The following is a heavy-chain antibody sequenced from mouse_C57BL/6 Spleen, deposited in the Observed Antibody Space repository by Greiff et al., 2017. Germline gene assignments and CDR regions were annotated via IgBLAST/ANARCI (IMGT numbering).Heavy chain of an antibody. Sequence: VQLKQSGTVLARPGASVKMSCKTSGYPFTSYWMHWVKQRPGQGLEWIGAIYPGNSDTSYNQKFKGKAKLTAVTSASTAYMELSSLTNDDSAVYYGTRRGSNYGAMDYWGQGTSVTGSS. CDR2: IYPGNSDT. V-gene: IGHV1-5*01. CDR3: TRRGSNYGAMDY. D-gene: IGHD2-5*01. CDR1: GYPFTSYW. J-gene: IGHJ4*01.